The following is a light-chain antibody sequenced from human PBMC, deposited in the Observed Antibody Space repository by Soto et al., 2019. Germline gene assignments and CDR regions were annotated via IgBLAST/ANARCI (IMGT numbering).Light chain of an antibody. CDR2: NTN. CDR3: VLYFGTGVWV. Sequence: QTVVTQEPSLSVSPGGTVTLTCGLSSDSVSTSSYPSWYQQTPGQTPRTLIYNTNTRSSGVPDRFSGSILGNKAVLTITGAQADDESDYHCVLYFGTGVWVLGGGTKVTVL. CDR1: SDSVSTSSY. J-gene: IGLJ3*02. V-gene: IGLV8-61*01.